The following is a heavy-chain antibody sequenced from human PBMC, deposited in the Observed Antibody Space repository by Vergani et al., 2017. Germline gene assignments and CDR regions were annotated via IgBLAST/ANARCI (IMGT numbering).Heavy chain of an antibody. V-gene: IGHV3-7*01. CDR1: GFTFSSYW. CDR2: IKQDGSEK. D-gene: IGHD3-16*01. J-gene: IGHJ1*01. CDR3: ASSYDARYFQH. Sequence: EVQLVESGGGLVQPGGSLRLSCAASGFTFSSYWMSWVRQAPGKGLEWVANIKQDGSEKYYVDSVKGRFTISRDSAKNSLFLQMNSLRAEDTAVYYCASSYDARYFQHWGQGTLVTVSS.